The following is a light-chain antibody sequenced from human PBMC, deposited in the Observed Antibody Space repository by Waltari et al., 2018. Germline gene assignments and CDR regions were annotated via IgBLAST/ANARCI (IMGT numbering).Light chain of an antibody. J-gene: IGLJ2*01. CDR1: SPNTWAGFD. Sequence: QSVLTHPPSVSGAPAQSVTIACPGRSPNTWAGFDVHRYQQCPGTAPKLLIYGNINPPLGVPGRFSGSKSDPSASLAITGFQADDEADYYCQSYDSSLLAVVFGGGTSLTVL. CDR2: GNI. CDR3: QSYDSSLLAVV. V-gene: IGLV1-40*01.